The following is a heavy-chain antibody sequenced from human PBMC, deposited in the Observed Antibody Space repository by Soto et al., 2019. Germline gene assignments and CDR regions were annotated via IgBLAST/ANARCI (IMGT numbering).Heavy chain of an antibody. CDR1: GFTLRNAW. V-gene: IGHV3-15*07. CDR3: TTESYFDVSDWFDP. CDR2: IKSKTDGGTT. Sequence: GGCLGLSCAASGFTLRNAWVNWVRQAPGKGLEWVGRIKSKTDGGTTDYAAPVKGRFTISRDDSKNTLYLQMNSLKTEDTAVYYCTTESYFDVSDWFDPWGQGTLVTVSS. D-gene: IGHD3-9*01. J-gene: IGHJ5*02.